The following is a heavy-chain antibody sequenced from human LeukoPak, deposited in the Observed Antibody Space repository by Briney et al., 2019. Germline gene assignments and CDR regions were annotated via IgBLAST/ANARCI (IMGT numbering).Heavy chain of an antibody. CDR1: GFTFSTYA. CDR2: ISGSGVNT. V-gene: IGHV3-64*01. J-gene: IGHJ4*02. Sequence: AGSQRLSCAASGFTFSTYAMYWVRQAPGKGLEYVSAISGSGVNTYYAHSVKGRFTISRDNSKNTLYLQLGSLRAEDMAVYYCARDSSLGMDWGQGTLVTVS. D-gene: IGHD1-26*01. CDR3: ARDSSLGMD.